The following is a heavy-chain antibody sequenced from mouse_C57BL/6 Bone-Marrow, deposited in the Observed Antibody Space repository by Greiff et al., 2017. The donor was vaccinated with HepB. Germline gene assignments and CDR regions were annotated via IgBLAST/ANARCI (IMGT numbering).Heavy chain of an antibody. V-gene: IGHV14-4*01. Sequence: EVQLQQSGAELVRPGASVKLSCTASGFNIKDDYMHWVKQRPEQGLEWIGWIDPENGDTEYASKFQGKATITADTSSNTAYLQLSSLTSADTAVYYCTTLQLTPEFAYWGQGTLVTVSA. D-gene: IGHD3-2*02. CDR3: TTLQLTPEFAY. J-gene: IGHJ3*01. CDR2: IDPENGDT. CDR1: GFNIKDDY.